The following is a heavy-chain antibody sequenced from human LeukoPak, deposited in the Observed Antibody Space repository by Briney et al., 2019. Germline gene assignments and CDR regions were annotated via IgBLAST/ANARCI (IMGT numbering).Heavy chain of an antibody. CDR3: ASQQVGATPREDAFDI. D-gene: IGHD1-26*01. CDR2: IYYSGST. CDR1: GGSISSSSYY. Sequence: SETLSLTCTVSGGSISSSSYYWGWIRQPPGKGLEWIGSIYYSGSTYYNPSLKSRVTISVDTSKNQFSLKLSSVTAADTAVYYCASQQVGATPREDAFDIWGQGTMVTVSS. V-gene: IGHV4-39*07. J-gene: IGHJ3*02.